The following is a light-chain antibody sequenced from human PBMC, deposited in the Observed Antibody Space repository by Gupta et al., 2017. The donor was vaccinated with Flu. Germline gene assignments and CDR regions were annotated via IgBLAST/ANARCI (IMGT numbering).Light chain of an antibody. V-gene: IGKV1-39*01. Sequence: DIQMTQSPSSLSASVGDRVTITCRASQSISSYLNWYQQKPGKAPKLLIYAASSLQSGVPSRFSGSGSGTDFTLTISRLQPADFATYYCQQCYSTPGTFGQGTKLEIK. CDR3: QQCYSTPGT. J-gene: IGKJ1*01. CDR1: QSISSY. CDR2: AAS.